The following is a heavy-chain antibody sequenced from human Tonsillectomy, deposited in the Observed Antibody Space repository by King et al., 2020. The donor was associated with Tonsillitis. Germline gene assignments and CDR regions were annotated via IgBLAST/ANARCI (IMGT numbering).Heavy chain of an antibody. V-gene: IGHV4-59*01. Sequence: VQLQESGPGLVKPSETLSLTCTVSGASIGNYFWSWLRQPPGKGLEWIGYIDYSGSTNYNPSLKSRVTISVDTSKNQFSLKLSSVTAADTAVYYCARDNSAGAIPWKAFDIWGQGTMVTVSS. CDR1: GASIGNYF. CDR3: ARDNSAGAIPWKAFDI. J-gene: IGHJ3*02. CDR2: IDYSGST. D-gene: IGHD1-26*01.